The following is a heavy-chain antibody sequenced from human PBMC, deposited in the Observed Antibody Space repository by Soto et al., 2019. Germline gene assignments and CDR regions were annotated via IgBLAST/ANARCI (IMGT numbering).Heavy chain of an antibody. CDR3: ARGGGGSYYGFQH. Sequence: SETLSLTCTVSGGSISRNSYYWSWIRQPPGKGLEWIGSIYYSGTTYYSPSLKSRVTISVDTSKNQFSLKLSSVTAADTAVYYCARGGGGSYYGFQHWGQGTLVTVSS. CDR2: IYYSGTT. CDR1: GGSISRNSYY. D-gene: IGHD1-26*01. V-gene: IGHV4-39*01. J-gene: IGHJ1*01.